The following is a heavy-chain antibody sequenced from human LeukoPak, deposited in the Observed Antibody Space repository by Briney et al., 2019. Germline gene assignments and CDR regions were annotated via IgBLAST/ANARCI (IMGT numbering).Heavy chain of an antibody. Sequence: PGGSLRLSCAASGCTFSSYAMHWVRQAPGKGLERVAVISYDGSNKYYADSVKGRFTISRDNSKNTLYLQMNSLRAEDTAVYYCASLEWLSTTHYGMDVWGQGTTVTVSS. D-gene: IGHD3-3*01. V-gene: IGHV3-30-3*01. CDR1: GCTFSSYA. J-gene: IGHJ6*02. CDR2: ISYDGSNK. CDR3: ASLEWLSTTHYGMDV.